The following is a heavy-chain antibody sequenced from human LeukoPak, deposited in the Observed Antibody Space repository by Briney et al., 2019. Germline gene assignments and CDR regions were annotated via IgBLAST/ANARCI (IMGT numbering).Heavy chain of an antibody. V-gene: IGHV1-69*05. D-gene: IGHD6-19*01. J-gene: IGHJ4*02. Sequence: SVKDSCKASGGTFSSYAISWVRQAPGQGLEWMGGIIPIFGTANYAQKFQGRVTITTDESTSTAYMELSSLRSEDTAVYYCARESKQWLNFDYWGQGTLVTVSS. CDR2: IIPIFGTA. CDR1: GGTFSSYA. CDR3: ARESKQWLNFDY.